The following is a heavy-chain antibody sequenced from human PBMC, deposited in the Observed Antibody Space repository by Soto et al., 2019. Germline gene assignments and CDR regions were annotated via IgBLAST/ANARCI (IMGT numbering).Heavy chain of an antibody. D-gene: IGHD3-9*01. CDR1: GYTFTSYG. V-gene: IGHV1-18*01. CDR3: ARGTDTWFFAL. CDR2: INAYNGNT. Sequence: ASVKVSCKASGYTFTSYGISWVRQAPGQGLEWMGWINAYNGNTNYAQNFQGRVTMTTDTFTSTAYMELRSLRSDDTAVYYCARGTDTWFFALWGRGTLVTVSS. J-gene: IGHJ2*01.